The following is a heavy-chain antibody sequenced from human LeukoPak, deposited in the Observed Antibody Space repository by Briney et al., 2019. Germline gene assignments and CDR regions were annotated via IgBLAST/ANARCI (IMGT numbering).Heavy chain of an antibody. CDR3: ARTPHDILTGSDGASDI. Sequence: PGGSLRLSCAASGFTFSSYWMSWVRQAPGKGLERVANIKQDGSEKYYVDSAKGRFTISRDNAKNSLYLQMNSLRAEDTAVYYCARTPHDILTGSDGASDIWGQGTMVTVSS. D-gene: IGHD3-9*01. V-gene: IGHV3-7*01. CDR2: IKQDGSEK. CDR1: GFTFSSYW. J-gene: IGHJ3*02.